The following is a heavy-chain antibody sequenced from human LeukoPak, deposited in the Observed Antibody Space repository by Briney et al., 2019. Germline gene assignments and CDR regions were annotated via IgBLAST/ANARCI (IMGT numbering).Heavy chain of an antibody. CDR3: ARADRYYYDSSGPLGP. J-gene: IGHJ5*02. V-gene: IGHV3-23*01. Sequence: GGSLRLSCAASGFTFSSYAMSWVRQAPGKGLEWVSAISDSGGSTYYADSVKGRFTISRDNSKNTLYLQMNSLRAEDTAVYYCARADRYYYDSSGPLGPWGQGTLVTVSS. CDR1: GFTFSSYA. D-gene: IGHD3-22*01. CDR2: ISDSGGST.